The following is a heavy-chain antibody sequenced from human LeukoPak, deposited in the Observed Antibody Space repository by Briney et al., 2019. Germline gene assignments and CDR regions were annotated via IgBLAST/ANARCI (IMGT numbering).Heavy chain of an antibody. CDR2: MNANNGNT. V-gene: IGHV1-8*02. D-gene: IGHD3-9*01. CDR3: ARGFISGYDILTGYRGCFDP. J-gene: IGHJ5*02. CDR1: GYTFTGYY. Sequence: ASVKVSCKASGYTFTGYYMQWVRQAPGQGLEWMGWMNANNGNTGFAQKFQGRITMTRNTSISTAYMELSSLRSEDTAVYYCARGFISGYDILTGYRGCFDPWGQGTLVTVSS.